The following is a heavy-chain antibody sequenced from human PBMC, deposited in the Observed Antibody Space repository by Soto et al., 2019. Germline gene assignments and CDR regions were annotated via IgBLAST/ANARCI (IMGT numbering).Heavy chain of an antibody. CDR3: ARPRNDGSGTPFDR. CDR1: GFTFSSYW. CDR2: INGDGSTT. V-gene: IGHV3-74*01. Sequence: GGSLTLSCAASGFTFSSYWMHWVRQAPGKGLVWVSRINGDGSTTTYADSVKGRFIISRDNAKNMLYLQMNSLTAEDTAVYYCARPRNDGSGTPFDRWGQGT. J-gene: IGHJ5*02. D-gene: IGHD3-22*01.